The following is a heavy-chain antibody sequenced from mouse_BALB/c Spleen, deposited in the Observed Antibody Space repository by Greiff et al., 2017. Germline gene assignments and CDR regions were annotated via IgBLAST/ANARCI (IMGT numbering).Heavy chain of an antibody. CDR3: ARGSTMITRGFAY. CDR1: GFTFSSYG. V-gene: IGHV5-6*01. D-gene: IGHD2-4*01. J-gene: IGHJ3*01. Sequence: EVQRVESGGDLVKPGGSLKLSCAASGFTFSSYGMSWVRQTPDKRLEWVATISSGGSYTYYPDSVKGRFTISRDNAKNTLYLQMSSLKSEDTAMYYCARGSTMITRGFAYWGQGTLVTVSA. CDR2: ISSGGSYT.